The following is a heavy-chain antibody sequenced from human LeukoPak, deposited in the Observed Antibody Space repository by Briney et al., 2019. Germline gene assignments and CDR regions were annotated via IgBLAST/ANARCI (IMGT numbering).Heavy chain of an antibody. J-gene: IGHJ4*02. CDR3: ATGVSDFWSGYYFDY. V-gene: IGHV1-24*01. CDR1: GYTLTELS. Sequence: ASVKVSCKVSGYTLTELSMHWVRQAPGKGLEWMGGFDPEDGETIYAQRFQGRVTMTEDTSTDTAYMELSSLRSEDTAVYYCATGVSDFWSGYYFDYWGQGTLVTVSS. D-gene: IGHD3-3*01. CDR2: FDPEDGET.